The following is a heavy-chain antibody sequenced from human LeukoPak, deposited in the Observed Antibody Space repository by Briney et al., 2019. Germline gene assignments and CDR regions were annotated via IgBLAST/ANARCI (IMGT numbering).Heavy chain of an antibody. CDR3: ARETCITCYTYSYYYYMDV. Sequence: PGGSLRLSCAASVFTFSTYWMSWVRQAPGKGLEWVAHINQDGSEKYYVDSVKGRFTISRDNAKNSVYLQMNSLRAEDTALYYCARETCITCYTYSYYYYMDVWGKGNTVTVSS. V-gene: IGHV3-7*01. CDR2: INQDGSEK. J-gene: IGHJ6*03. D-gene: IGHD2-2*01. CDR1: VFTFSTYW.